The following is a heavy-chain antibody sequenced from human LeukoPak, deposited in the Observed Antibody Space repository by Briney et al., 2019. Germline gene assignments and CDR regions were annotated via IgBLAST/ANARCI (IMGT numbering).Heavy chain of an antibody. CDR2: ITGSGDST. Sequence: GGSLRLSCVASGFTFSSYGMNWVRQAPGKGLEWVSAITGSGDSTEFADSVKGRFTISRDNSKNTLYLQMNSLRAEDTAVYYCAKVDSGWQFDYWGQGTLVTVSS. D-gene: IGHD6-19*01. CDR3: AKVDSGWQFDY. V-gene: IGHV3-23*01. CDR1: GFTFSSYG. J-gene: IGHJ4*02.